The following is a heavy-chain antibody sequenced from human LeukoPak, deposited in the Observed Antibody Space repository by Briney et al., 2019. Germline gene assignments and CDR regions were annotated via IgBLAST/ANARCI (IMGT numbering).Heavy chain of an antibody. D-gene: IGHD2-2*03. V-gene: IGHV3-23*01. J-gene: IGHJ4*02. CDR3: ARDVSMDIGGSDC. Sequence: GGSLRLSCAASGFSFSTYAMTWLRQAPGKGLEWDSTTTDSGESTHYADAVKGRFTMSRDNSKNTLYLQLNSLRAEDTAVYYCARDVSMDIGGSDCWGPGTLVTVSS. CDR2: TTDSGEST. CDR1: GFSFSTYA.